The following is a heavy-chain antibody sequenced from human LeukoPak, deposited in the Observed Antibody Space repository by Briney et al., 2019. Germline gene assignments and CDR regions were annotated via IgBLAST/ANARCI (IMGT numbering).Heavy chain of an antibody. Sequence: PGGSLRLSCAASGFTFTTSGMHWVRQAPGKGLEWMALISSDGNSKDYADSVKGRFTISRDNSKNTVSLQMNSLRAEDTAVYYCAELGITMIGGVWGKGTTVTISS. D-gene: IGHD3-10*02. CDR1: GFTFTTSG. J-gene: IGHJ6*04. CDR3: AELGITMIGGV. CDR2: ISSDGNSK. V-gene: IGHV3-30*18.